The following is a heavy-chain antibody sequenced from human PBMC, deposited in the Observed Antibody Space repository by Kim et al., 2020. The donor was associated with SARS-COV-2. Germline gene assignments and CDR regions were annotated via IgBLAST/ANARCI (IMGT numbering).Heavy chain of an antibody. V-gene: IGHV3-74*01. CDR2: INNEWTNT. J-gene: IGHJ4*02. CDR1: GFTFSNYW. Sequence: GGSLRLSCAASGFTFSNYWPHWVRQVPGKGLVWVAGINNEWTNTYYADSVKGRFTISRDNTKKTVYLQMNSLRAEDTAVYYCTTAFEYWGQGALVTVAS. CDR3: TTAFEY.